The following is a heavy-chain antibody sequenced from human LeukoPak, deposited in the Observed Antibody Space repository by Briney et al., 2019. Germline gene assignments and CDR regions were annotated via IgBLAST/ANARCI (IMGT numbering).Heavy chain of an antibody. V-gene: IGHV3-48*01. CDR2: ISSSGSTI. J-gene: IGHJ3*02. CDR3: ASEGRYYDSSAIGAFDI. CDR1: GFTFESFA. D-gene: IGHD3-22*01. Sequence: GGSLRLSCAASGFTFESFAMTWVRQAPGKGLEWVSYISSSGSTIYYADSVKGRFTISRDSAKNSLYLQMNSLRAEDTAVFYCASEGRYYDSSAIGAFDIWGQGTMVTVSS.